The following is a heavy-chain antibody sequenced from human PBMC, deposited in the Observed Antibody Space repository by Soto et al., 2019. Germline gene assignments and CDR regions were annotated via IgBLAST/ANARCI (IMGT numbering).Heavy chain of an antibody. Sequence: SETLSLTCTVSNGSISNYYWSWIRQAPGKGLEWIGYIYYSGSTNYNPSLKSRVTISVDTSKNQFSLKLTSVTTADTAVYYCARETTVTTFGWFDPWGQGTLVTVSS. CDR1: NGSISNYY. J-gene: IGHJ5*02. CDR2: IYYSGST. CDR3: ARETTVTTFGWFDP. D-gene: IGHD4-17*01. V-gene: IGHV4-59*01.